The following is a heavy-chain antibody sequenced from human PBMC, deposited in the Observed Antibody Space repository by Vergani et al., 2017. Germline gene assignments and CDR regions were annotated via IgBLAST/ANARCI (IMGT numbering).Heavy chain of an antibody. CDR1: GGSISSYY. Sequence: QVQLQESGPGLVKPSETLSLTCTVSGGSISSYYWSWIRQPPGKGLEWIGYNYYSGSTNYNPSLKSGVTISVDTAKNQFSLKLSSVTAADTAVYYCARGFGYSYGLGYLDYWGQGTLVTVSS. CDR3: ARGFGYSYGLGYLDY. CDR2: NYYSGST. J-gene: IGHJ4*02. V-gene: IGHV4-59*01. D-gene: IGHD5-18*01.